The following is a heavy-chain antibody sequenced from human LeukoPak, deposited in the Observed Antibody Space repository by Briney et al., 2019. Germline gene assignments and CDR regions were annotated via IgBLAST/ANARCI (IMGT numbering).Heavy chain of an antibody. CDR3: AKDNFGSTDPFDY. V-gene: IGHV3-30*02. Sequence: PGGSLRLSCAASGFTFTNYGMHWVRQTPGKGLEWVAFIRYDGSDKYYADSVKGRFTISRDNSKNTLYLQMNSLRAEDTAVYYCAKDNFGSTDPFDYWGQGTLVTVSS. CDR2: IRYDGSDK. CDR1: GFTFTNYG. J-gene: IGHJ4*02. D-gene: IGHD3-3*01.